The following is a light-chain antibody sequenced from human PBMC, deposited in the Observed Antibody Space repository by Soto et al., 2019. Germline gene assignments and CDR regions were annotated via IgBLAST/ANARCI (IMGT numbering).Light chain of an antibody. V-gene: IGLV2-14*01. CDR2: DVT. CDR1: SSDIGTYNS. CDR3: TSYTTSSTLV. Sequence: QSALTQPASVSGSPGQSITISCTGTSSDIGTYNSVSWYQQHAGKVPKLMIYDVTNRPSGVSDRFSGSKSGITASLTISGLQAEDEADYYCTSYTTSSTLVFGAGTKLTVL. J-gene: IGLJ2*01.